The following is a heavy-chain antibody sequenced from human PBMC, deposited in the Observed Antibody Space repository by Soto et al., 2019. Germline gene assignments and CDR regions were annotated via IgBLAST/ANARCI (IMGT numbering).Heavy chain of an antibody. D-gene: IGHD2-15*01. Sequence: EVQLVESGGGLVQPGRSLRLSCAASGFTFDDYAMHWVRQAPGKGLEWVSGISWNSGSIGYADSVKGRFTISRDNAKNSLYLQMNSLRAEDTAVYYCAREGGYCSGGSCYPYYYYGMDVWGQGTTVTVSS. CDR1: GFTFDDYA. V-gene: IGHV3-9*01. CDR2: ISWNSGSI. CDR3: AREGGYCSGGSCYPYYYYGMDV. J-gene: IGHJ6*02.